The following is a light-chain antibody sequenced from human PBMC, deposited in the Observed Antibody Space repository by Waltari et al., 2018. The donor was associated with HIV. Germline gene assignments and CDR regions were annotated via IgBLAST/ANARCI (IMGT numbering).Light chain of an antibody. CDR3: AAWDNYLNAWV. J-gene: IGLJ3*02. CDR2: GSD. CDR1: SSNIGSHF. V-gene: IGLV1-47*01. Sequence: QSVLTQPPSTSATPGQRVTILCPGASSNIGSHFVSWYQHLPGATPKLLIYGSDRRPSGVPDRFSGSESGTSASLAISGLRSEDEADYYCAAWDNYLNAWVFGGGTRVTVL.